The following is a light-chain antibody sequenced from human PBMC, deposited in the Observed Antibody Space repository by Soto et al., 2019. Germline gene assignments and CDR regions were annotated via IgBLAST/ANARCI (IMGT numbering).Light chain of an antibody. J-gene: IGKJ1*01. CDR2: KAS. V-gene: IGKV1-5*03. Sequence: IHRTHAPSTLSVSLGDIVTITCRASQTISSWLAWYQQKPGKAPKLLIYKASTLKSGVPSRFSGSGSGTEFTLTISSLQPDDFATYYCQHYNSYSEAFGQGTKVDIK. CDR3: QHYNSYSEA. CDR1: QTISSW.